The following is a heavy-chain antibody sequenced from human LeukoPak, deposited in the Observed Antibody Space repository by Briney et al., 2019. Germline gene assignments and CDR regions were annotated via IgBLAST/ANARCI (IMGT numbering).Heavy chain of an antibody. CDR1: GGSISSSSYY. CDR3: ARDLLWSENN. V-gene: IGHV4-39*07. J-gene: IGHJ4*02. Sequence: SETLSLTCTVSGGSISSSSYYWGWIRQPPGKGLGWIGSIYYSGSTYYNPSLKSRVTISVDTSKNQFSLKLSSVTAADTAVYYCARDLLWSENNWGQGTLVTVSS. D-gene: IGHD2/OR15-2a*01. CDR2: IYYSGST.